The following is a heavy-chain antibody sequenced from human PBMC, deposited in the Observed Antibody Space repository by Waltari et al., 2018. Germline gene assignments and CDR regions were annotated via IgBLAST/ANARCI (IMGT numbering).Heavy chain of an antibody. V-gene: IGHV4-59*01. Sequence: QVQLQESGPGLVKPSETLSLTCTVSGGSISSYYWSWNRQPPGKGLEWIGYIYYSGSTNYNPSLKSRVTISVDTSKNQFSRKLSSVTAADTAVYYCARENYGGNSGAFDIWGQGTMVTVSS. D-gene: IGHD2-21*02. CDR3: ARENYGGNSGAFDI. J-gene: IGHJ3*02. CDR1: GGSISSYY. CDR2: IYYSGST.